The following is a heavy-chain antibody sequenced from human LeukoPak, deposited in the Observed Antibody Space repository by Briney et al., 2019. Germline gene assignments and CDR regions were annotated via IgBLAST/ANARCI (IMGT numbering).Heavy chain of an antibody. J-gene: IGHJ3*02. D-gene: IGHD5-18*01. V-gene: IGHV3-30*07. CDR1: GFTCSSYA. CDR2: ISYDGSDK. CDR3: ARDVNRYSYGYYGAFGI. Sequence: GRSLRLSCAASGFTCSSYAMHWVRQAPGKGLEWMAVISYDGSDKYYADSVKGRFTISRDNSKNTLYLQMNSLRAEDTAGYYCARDVNRYSYGYYGAFGIWGQGTMVTVSS.